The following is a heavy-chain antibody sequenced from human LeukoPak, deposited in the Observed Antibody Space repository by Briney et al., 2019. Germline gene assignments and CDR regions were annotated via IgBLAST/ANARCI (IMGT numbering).Heavy chain of an antibody. CDR2: ISAYNGNT. V-gene: IGHV1-18*01. Sequence: ASVKVSCKASGYTXTSYGISWVRQAPGQGLEWMGWISAYNGNTNYAYKLQGRVTMTTDTSTSTAYMELRSLRSDDTAVYYCARDSPAYCGGDCSYWGQGTLVTVSS. J-gene: IGHJ4*02. D-gene: IGHD2-21*02. CDR3: ARDSPAYCGGDCSY. CDR1: GYTXTSYG.